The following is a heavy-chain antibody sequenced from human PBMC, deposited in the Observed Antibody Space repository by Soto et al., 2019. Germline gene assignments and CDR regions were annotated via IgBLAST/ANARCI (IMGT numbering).Heavy chain of an antibody. J-gene: IGHJ4*02. CDR1: GGSISSGGYS. Sequence: QLQLQESGSGLVKPSQTLSLTCAVSGGSISSGGYSWSWIRQPPGKGLEWIGYIYHSGSPYYNPSLKSRVTISVDRSKKQLSLQLSSVTAVDTAAYYCAGGQDYGDYDPFDYWGQGTMVTVSS. CDR2: IYHSGSP. D-gene: IGHD4-17*01. CDR3: AGGQDYGDYDPFDY. V-gene: IGHV4-30-2*01.